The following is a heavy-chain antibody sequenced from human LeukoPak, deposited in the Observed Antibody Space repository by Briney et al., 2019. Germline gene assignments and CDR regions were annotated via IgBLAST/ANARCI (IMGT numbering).Heavy chain of an antibody. D-gene: IGHD3-22*01. J-gene: IGHJ4*02. CDR1: GFTFSNAW. Sequence: GGSLRLSCAASGFTFSNAWMNWVRQAPGKRLEWVGRVKSKADGGTTEYAAPVKGRLTISRDDSKNTLYLQLNSLKTEDAVVYYCSTGDSSSPLWGQGTLVTV. V-gene: IGHV3-15*01. CDR2: VKSKADGGTT. CDR3: STGDSSSPL.